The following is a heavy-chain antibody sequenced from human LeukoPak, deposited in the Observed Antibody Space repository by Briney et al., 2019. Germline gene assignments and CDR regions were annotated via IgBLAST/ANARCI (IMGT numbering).Heavy chain of an antibody. D-gene: IGHD4-17*01. CDR1: GGSISSYY. Sequence: VKPSETLSPTCTVSGGSISSYYWSWIRPPPGKGLEWIGYIYYSGSTNYNPSLKSRVTISVDTSKNQFSLKLSSVTAADTAVYYCASGLISYGDYGEFDYWGQGTLVTVSS. CDR2: IYYSGST. V-gene: IGHV4-59*01. J-gene: IGHJ4*02. CDR3: ASGLISYGDYGEFDY.